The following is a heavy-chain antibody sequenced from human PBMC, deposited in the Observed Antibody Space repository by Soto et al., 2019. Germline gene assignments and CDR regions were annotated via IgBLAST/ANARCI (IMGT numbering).Heavy chain of an antibody. CDR1: GFTFSSYS. CDR2: ISSSSSYI. V-gene: IGHV3-21*01. J-gene: IGHJ5*02. D-gene: IGHD1-20*01. CDR3: ARAHGYNWNHLDP. Sequence: GGSLRLSCAASGFTFSSYSMNWVRQAPGKGLEWVSSISSSSSYIYYADSVKGRFTISRDNAKNSLYLQMNSLRAEDTAVYYCARAHGYNWNHLDPWGQGTLVTVS.